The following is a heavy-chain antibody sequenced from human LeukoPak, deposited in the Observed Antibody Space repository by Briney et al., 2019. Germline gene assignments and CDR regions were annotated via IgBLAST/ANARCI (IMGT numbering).Heavy chain of an antibody. CDR2: IIPILGIT. CDR1: GGTFTSYT. Sequence: KVSCKASGGTFTSYTISWVRQAPGQGLEWMGRIIPILGITNYAQKFQGRVTITAEKSTSTAYMELSSLRSEDTAVYYCASNHAGYCSSTSCYGSRYYYYYMDVWGKGTTVTVSS. CDR3: ASNHAGYCSSTSCYGSRYYYYYMDV. J-gene: IGHJ6*03. V-gene: IGHV1-69*02. D-gene: IGHD2-2*01.